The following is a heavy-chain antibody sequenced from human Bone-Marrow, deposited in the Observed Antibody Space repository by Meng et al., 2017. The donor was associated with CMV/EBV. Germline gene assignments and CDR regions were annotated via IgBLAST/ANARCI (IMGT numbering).Heavy chain of an antibody. CDR3: ARGGWFDP. V-gene: IGHV4-39*07. CDR2: IYYSGST. Sequence: LDPQGAGPALLKPSATLYLTCRVSGGSSSSSSYYWGWIRQPPGKGLEWIGSIYYSGSTYYNPSLKSRVTISVDTSKNQFSLKLSSVTAADMAVYYCARGGWFDPWGQGTLVTVSS. CDR1: GGSSSSSSYY. J-gene: IGHJ5*02.